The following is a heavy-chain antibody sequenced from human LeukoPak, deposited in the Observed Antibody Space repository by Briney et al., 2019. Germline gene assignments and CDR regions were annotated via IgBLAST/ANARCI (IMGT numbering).Heavy chain of an antibody. CDR2: IIPIFGTA. CDR1: GGTFSSYA. D-gene: IGHD3-22*01. Sequence: SVKVSCKASGGTFSSYAISWVRQAPGQGLEWMGRIIPIFGTANYAQKFQGRVTITTDESTSTAYMELSSLRTEETAVYYCARDYYASSGYLDYWGQGTLVIVSS. J-gene: IGHJ4*02. V-gene: IGHV1-69*05. CDR3: ARDYYASSGYLDY.